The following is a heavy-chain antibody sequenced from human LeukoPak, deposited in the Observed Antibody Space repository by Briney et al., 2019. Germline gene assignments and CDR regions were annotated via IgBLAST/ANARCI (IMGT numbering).Heavy chain of an antibody. CDR3: ARDTVAWDFDF. V-gene: IGHV1-2*07. CDR2: INPNTGVT. D-gene: IGHD4-23*01. J-gene: IGHJ4*02. Sequence: ASVKVSCKASGYTFTDYYLHWVRQAPGQGFECMGWINPNTGVTDYAHKFQGRVAMTRDTSISTAYMELSSLKSDDTAVYYCARDTVAWDFDFWGQGTLVTVSS. CDR1: GYTFTDYY.